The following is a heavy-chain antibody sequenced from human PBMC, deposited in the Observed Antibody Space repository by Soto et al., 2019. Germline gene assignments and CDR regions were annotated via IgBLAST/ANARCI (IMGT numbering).Heavy chain of an antibody. CDR2: ISYDGSNK. CDR1: GFTFSSYD. J-gene: IGHJ6*02. V-gene: IGHV3-30*18. D-gene: IGHD3-10*01. Sequence: QVQLVESGGGVVQPGRSLRLSCAASGFTFSSYDMHWVRQAPGKGLEWVAAISYDGSNKYYADSVKDRFTISRDNSKNTLYLQMNSLRAEDTAVYYCAKSRGSGNNGMDVWGQGTTVTVSS. CDR3: AKSRGSGNNGMDV.